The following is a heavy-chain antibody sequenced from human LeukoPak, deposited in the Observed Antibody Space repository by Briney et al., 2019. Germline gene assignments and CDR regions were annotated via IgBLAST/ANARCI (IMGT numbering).Heavy chain of an antibody. D-gene: IGHD3-22*01. J-gene: IGHJ5*02. CDR3: ARVNQYYYDSSGYSSWFDP. CDR2: IYYSGST. V-gene: IGHV4-59*01. CDR1: GGSISSYY. Sequence: SETLSLTCTVSGGSISSYYWSWIRQPPGKGLEWIGYIYYSGSTNYNPSLKSRVTISVDTSKNQFSLKVSSVTAADTAVYYCARVNQYYYDSSGYSSWFDPWGQGTLVTVSS.